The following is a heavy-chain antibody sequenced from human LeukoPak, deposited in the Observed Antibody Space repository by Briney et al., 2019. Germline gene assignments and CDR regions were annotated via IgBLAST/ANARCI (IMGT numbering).Heavy chain of an antibody. D-gene: IGHD6-19*01. J-gene: IGHJ6*02. CDR3: ATMGGAVADYYYYYGMDV. CDR1: GYTLSSYY. Sequence: ASVKVSCKASGYTLSSYYMHWVRQAPGQGLEWMGIINPSGGSTSYAQKFQGRVTMTRDTSTSTVYMEVSSLRSEDTAVYYCATMGGAVADYYYYYGMDVWGQGTTVTVSS. CDR2: INPSGGST. V-gene: IGHV1-46*01.